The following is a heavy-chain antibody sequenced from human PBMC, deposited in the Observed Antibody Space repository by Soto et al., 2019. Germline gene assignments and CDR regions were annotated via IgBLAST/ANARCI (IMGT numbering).Heavy chain of an antibody. CDR2: INHSGST. CDR1: GGSFSGYY. J-gene: IGHJ6*03. D-gene: IGHD3-3*01. Sequence: SETLSLTCAVYGGSFSGYYWSWIRRPPGKGLEWIGEINHSGSTNYNPSLKSRVTISVDTSKNQFSLKLSSVTAADTAVYYCARRYYDFWSGYYPYYYYMDVWGKGTTVTVSS. CDR3: ARRYYDFWSGYYPYYYYMDV. V-gene: IGHV4-34*01.